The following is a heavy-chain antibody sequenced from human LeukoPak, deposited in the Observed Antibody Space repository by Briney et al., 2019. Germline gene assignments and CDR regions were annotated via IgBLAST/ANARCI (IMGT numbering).Heavy chain of an antibody. CDR1: GNTFTDLS. CDR3: ATDFYRGRQFDY. CDR2: FYLEDVET. Sequence: ASVKVSCKVSGNTFTDLSMNWVRPAPGKGLEWMGGFYLEDVETIYPQKVQGRITMTEDTSTATAYMELSGLRPDDAAFYYCATDFYRGRQFDYWGQGTLVTVSS. D-gene: IGHD2/OR15-2a*01. J-gene: IGHJ4*02. V-gene: IGHV1-24*01.